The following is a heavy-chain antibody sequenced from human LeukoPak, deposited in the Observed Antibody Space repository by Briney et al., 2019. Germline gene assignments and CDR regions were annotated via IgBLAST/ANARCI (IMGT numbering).Heavy chain of an antibody. J-gene: IGHJ2*01. D-gene: IGHD3-22*01. V-gene: IGHV4-4*09. CDR2: IYSNGIT. CDR1: GGSIFSYY. CDR3: ARRAYYDSSGYYPASGYFYL. Sequence: SETLSLTCTVSGGSIFSYYFNWIRQPPGKGLEWIGYIYSNGITSYNPSLRSRSTISIATSKNQFSLRLTSVTAADTATYYCARRAYYDSSGYYPASGYFYLWGRGTLVTVSS.